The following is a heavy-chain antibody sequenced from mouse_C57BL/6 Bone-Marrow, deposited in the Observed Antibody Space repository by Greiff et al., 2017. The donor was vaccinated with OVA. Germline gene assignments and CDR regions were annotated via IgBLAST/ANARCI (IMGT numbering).Heavy chain of an antibody. CDR3: AMGVYYYGSSPAGFAD. CDR1: GYTFTSYG. Sequence: QVQLKESGAELARPGASVKLSCKASGYTFTSYGISWVKQRTGQGLEWIGEIYPRSGNTYYNEKFKGKATLTADKSSSTAYMELRSLSSEDSAVYFGAMGVYYYGSSPAGFADWGQGTLVTVSA. CDR2: IYPRSGNT. V-gene: IGHV1-81*01. J-gene: IGHJ3*01. D-gene: IGHD1-1*01.